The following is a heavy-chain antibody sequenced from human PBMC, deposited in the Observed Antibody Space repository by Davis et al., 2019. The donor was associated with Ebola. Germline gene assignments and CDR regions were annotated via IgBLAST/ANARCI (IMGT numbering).Heavy chain of an antibody. CDR1: GYIFTSYA. D-gene: IGHD2-2*01. CDR2: INAGNGDT. Sequence: AASVKVSCKASGYIFTSYAMHWVRQAPGQRLEWMGWINAGNGDTKYSQKFRDRVTITRDTSASTSYMELSRLRSDDTAVYYCARGPHNQLTYYYYGMDVWGQGTTVTVSS. J-gene: IGHJ6*02. V-gene: IGHV1-3*01. CDR3: ARGPHNQLTYYYYGMDV.